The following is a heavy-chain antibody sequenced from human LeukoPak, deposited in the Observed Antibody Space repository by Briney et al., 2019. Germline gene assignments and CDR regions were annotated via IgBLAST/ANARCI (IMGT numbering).Heavy chain of an antibody. V-gene: IGHV3-30*18. D-gene: IGHD2-15*01. J-gene: IGHJ4*02. CDR2: ISYDGVNK. Sequence: PGGSLRLSCAASGFPFTDYGMHWVRQAPGKGLEWVAIISYDGVNKYYAASAKGRFTISRDNSKNTLYLPMNTLRAEDTAVYYCAKAGGYCSGGNCYSNFWGQGTLVTVSS. CDR1: GFPFTDYG. CDR3: AKAGGYCSGGNCYSNF.